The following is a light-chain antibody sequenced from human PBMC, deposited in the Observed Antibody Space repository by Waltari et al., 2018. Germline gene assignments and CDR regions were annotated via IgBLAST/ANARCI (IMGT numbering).Light chain of an antibody. J-gene: IGKJ1*01. CDR1: QSVRNN. CDR3: QQYNNWPPWT. Sequence: EIVMTQSPATLSVSPGESATLPCRASQSVRNNLVWYQQKPGQAPRLLIYGASTRVTGIPARFSGSGAGTEFTLTISSLQSEDFAVYYCQQYNNWPPWTFGQGTKVEIK. CDR2: GAS. V-gene: IGKV3-15*01.